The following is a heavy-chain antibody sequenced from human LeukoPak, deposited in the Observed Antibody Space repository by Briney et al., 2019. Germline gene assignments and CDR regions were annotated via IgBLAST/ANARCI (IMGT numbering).Heavy chain of an antibody. D-gene: IGHD3-3*01. Sequence: SETLSLTCTVSGGSINISTYYWGWIRQPPGKGLECIGSIYYDGTTYSNPSLKSRVTISVDTSKNQFSLKLSSVTAADTAVYYCARLRFLEWTNYYYYMDVWGKGTTATVSS. CDR3: ARLRFLEWTNYYYYMDV. J-gene: IGHJ6*03. CDR1: GGSINISTYY. V-gene: IGHV4-39*01. CDR2: IYYDGTT.